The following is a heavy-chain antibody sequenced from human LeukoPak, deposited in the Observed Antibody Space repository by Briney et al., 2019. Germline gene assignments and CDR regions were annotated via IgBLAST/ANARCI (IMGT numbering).Heavy chain of an antibody. CDR3: VRSSKAGSPGVEQ. J-gene: IGHJ4*02. Sequence: GKSLNIPWKGPGYSFSIYWVPWLRQMPGKGLEWMGIIYPGDSDTRYSPSFQGQVTISADKSISTAYLQWSSLKASDTAMYYCVRSSKAGSPGVEQGGEGTLVTVSS. CDR1: GYSFSIYW. V-gene: IGHV5-51*01. D-gene: IGHD6-6*01. CDR2: IYPGDSDT.